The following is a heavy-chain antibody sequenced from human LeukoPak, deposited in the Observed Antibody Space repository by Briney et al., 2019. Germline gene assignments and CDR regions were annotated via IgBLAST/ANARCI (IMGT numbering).Heavy chain of an antibody. Sequence: GGSLRLSCAASGFTFSSYWMHWVRQAPGKGLVWVSRINSDGSSTSYADSVKGRFTISRDNAKNTLYLQMNSLRAEDTAVYYCARVQGHPPNGLDIWGQGTMVTVSS. CDR3: ARVQGHPPNGLDI. V-gene: IGHV3-74*01. D-gene: IGHD2-8*01. J-gene: IGHJ3*02. CDR1: GFTFSSYW. CDR2: INSDGSST.